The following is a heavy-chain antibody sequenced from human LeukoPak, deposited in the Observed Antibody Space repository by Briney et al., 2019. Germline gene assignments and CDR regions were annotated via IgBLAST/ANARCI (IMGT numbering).Heavy chain of an antibody. J-gene: IGHJ4*02. D-gene: IGHD6-13*01. V-gene: IGHV3-23*01. CDR3: AKDHGTSWYYFDY. CDR2: ISGSGGRA. CDR1: GFTFSSYA. Sequence: GGSLRLSCAASGFTFSSYAMSWVRQAPGKGLEWVSVISGSGGRAYYADSVKGRFTVSRDNSKNTLYLQMNSLRAEDTAVYYCAKDHGTSWYYFDYWGQGTLVTVSS.